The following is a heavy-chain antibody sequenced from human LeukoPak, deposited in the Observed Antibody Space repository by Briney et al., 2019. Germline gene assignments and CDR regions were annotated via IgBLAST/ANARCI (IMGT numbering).Heavy chain of an antibody. CDR1: GYTFTGYD. CDR3: ARGGGTTYYDYVWGSRDAFDI. J-gene: IGHJ3*02. D-gene: IGHD3-16*01. V-gene: IGHV1-8*01. CDR2: MNPNSGNT. Sequence: ASVKVSCKASGYTFTGYDINWVRQATGQGLEWMGWMNPNSGNTGYAQKFQGRVTMTRNTSISTAYMELSSLRSEDTAVYYCARGGGTTYYDYVWGSRDAFDIWGQGTMVTVSS.